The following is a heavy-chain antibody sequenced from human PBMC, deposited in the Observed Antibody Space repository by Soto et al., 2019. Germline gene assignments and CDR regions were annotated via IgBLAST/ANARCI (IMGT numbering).Heavy chain of an antibody. J-gene: IGHJ4*02. D-gene: IGHD1-1*01. CDR2: ISQDGAIA. V-gene: IGHV3-74*01. CDR3: LRDQRHWNEFADQ. Sequence: GGSLRLSCAASGFAFGSYWMHLVRQAPGKGLVWVSRISQDGAIATQADSVKGRFTISRDNAKNTLFLQMNSLRADDTAVYYCLRDQRHWNEFADQWGQGTLVTVSS. CDR1: GFAFGSYW.